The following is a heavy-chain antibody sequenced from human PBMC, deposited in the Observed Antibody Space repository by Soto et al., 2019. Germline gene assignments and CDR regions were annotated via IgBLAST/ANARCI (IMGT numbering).Heavy chain of an antibody. J-gene: IGHJ4*02. D-gene: IGHD4-17*01. CDR3: ARPYGDYEYFDY. V-gene: IGHV3-33*01. Sequence: SGGSLRLSCAASGFTFSSYGMHWVRQAPGKGLEWVAVIWYDGSNKYYADSVKGRFTISRDNSKNTLYLQMNSLRAEDTAVYYCARPYGDYEYFDYWGQGTLVTVSS. CDR2: IWYDGSNK. CDR1: GFTFSSYG.